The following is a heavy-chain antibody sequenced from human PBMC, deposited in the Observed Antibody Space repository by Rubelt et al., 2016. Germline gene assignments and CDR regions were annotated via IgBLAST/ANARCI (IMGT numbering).Heavy chain of an antibody. Sequence: QVQLVQSGAEVKKPGASVKVSCKASGYTFTSYGISWVRQAPGQGLEWMGWINPNRGGTNYGQKFQGRVTMARETYISTAYMELSRLRSDDTAVDYCARSLGTFGGVIVNYWGQGTLVTVSS. D-gene: IGHD3-16*02. J-gene: IGHJ4*02. V-gene: IGHV1-2*02. CDR3: ARSLGTFGGVIVNY. CDR2: INPNRGGT. CDR1: GYTFTSYG.